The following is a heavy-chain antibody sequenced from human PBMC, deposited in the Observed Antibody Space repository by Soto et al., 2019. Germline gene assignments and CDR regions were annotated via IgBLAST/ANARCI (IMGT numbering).Heavy chain of an antibody. CDR3: ARRTGYSSSWPRFDP. J-gene: IGHJ5*02. CDR2: IYHSGST. CDR1: GHSITNGYY. V-gene: IGHV4-38-2*01. D-gene: IGHD6-13*01. Sequence: TSETLSLTCVVPGHSITNGYYWGWIRQPPGKGLEWIGSIYHSGSTNYNPSLKSRVTISVDTSKNQFSLKLSSVTAADTAVYYCARRTGYSSSWPRFDPWGQGTLVTVSS.